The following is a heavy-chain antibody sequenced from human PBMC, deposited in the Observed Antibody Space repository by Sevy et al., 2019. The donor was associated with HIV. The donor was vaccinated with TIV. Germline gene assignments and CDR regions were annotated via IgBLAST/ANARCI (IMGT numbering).Heavy chain of an antibody. J-gene: IGHJ5*02. CDR1: GYTFNNYD. V-gene: IGHV1-8*03. CDR3: VRLSEGYCRGGSCYGRAWFDP. Sequence: ASVKVSCKASGYTFNNYDINWVRQATGKGLEWMGWMNPNSGNTGYAQKFQGRVTITMNISISTAYMELSSLRSEDTAMFYCVRLSEGYCRGGSCYGRAWFDPWGQGTRVTVSS. CDR2: MNPNSGNT. D-gene: IGHD2-15*01.